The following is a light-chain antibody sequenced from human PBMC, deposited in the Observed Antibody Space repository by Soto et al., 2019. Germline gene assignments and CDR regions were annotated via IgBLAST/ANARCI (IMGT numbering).Light chain of an antibody. J-gene: IGKJ3*01. CDR2: DAS. V-gene: IGKV1-33*01. CDR1: QDISNY. Sequence: DIQMTQSPSSLSASVGDRVTITCQASQDISNYLNWYQQKPGKAPKLLIYDASNLETGVPSRFSGSGSGTDFTFTISSLQPEDIATYYCQQYDNPLFTFGPGTKGDIK. CDR3: QQYDNPLFT.